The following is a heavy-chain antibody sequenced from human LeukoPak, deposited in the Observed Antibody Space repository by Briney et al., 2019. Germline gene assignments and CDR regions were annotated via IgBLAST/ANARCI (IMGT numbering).Heavy chain of an antibody. D-gene: IGHD1-1*01. CDR1: GYTLTELP. CDR2: FATDDGET. J-gene: IGHJ3*02. V-gene: IGHV1-24*01. Sequence: ASVKVSCKVFGYTLTELPIHWVRQAPGQGLEWVGVFATDDGETTYAYTFQGRVTMTEDTSTDTAYMEVSGLRSEDTAVYYCATRTTGTTDAVDIWGQGKMVTVSS. CDR3: ATRTTGTTDAVDI.